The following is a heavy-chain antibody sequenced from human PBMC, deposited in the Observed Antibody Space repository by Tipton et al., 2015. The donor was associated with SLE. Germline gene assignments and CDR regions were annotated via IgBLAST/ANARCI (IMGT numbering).Heavy chain of an antibody. D-gene: IGHD3-10*01. CDR3: ARGGISGEDYFDY. V-gene: IGHV4-61*02. CDR2: IYTQGST. CDR1: GGSISSGTYY. J-gene: IGHJ4*02. Sequence: TLSLTCTVSGGSISSGTYYWSWIRQPAGKGLEWLGRIYTQGSTNYNPPLKRRLTISVDTSKNHFSRKLSPAPAADTAVYYCARGGISGEDYFDYWGQGTLVTVSS.